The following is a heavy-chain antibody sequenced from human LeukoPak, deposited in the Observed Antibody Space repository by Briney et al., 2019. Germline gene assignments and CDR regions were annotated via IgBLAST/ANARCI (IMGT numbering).Heavy chain of an antibody. CDR1: GFTFSSYG. D-gene: IGHD2-2*01. Sequence: GSLRLSCAASGFTFSSYGIHWVRQAPGKGLEWVAVISYDGSNKYYADSVRGRFTISRDNSKNTLYLQMNSLGAEDTAVYYCAKDIVVVPAAIGYYYYYYGMDVWGQGTTVTVSS. J-gene: IGHJ6*02. CDR2: ISYDGSNK. V-gene: IGHV3-30*18. CDR3: AKDIVVVPAAIGYYYYYYGMDV.